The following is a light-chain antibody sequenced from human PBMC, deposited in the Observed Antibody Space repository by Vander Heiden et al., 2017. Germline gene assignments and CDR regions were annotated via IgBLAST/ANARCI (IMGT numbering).Light chain of an antibody. CDR3: QSADSSGTYVV. CDR2: KDS. Sequence: SYELTQPPSVPASPGQTAMITCSGNALPKQYAYWYQQKPGQAPVLVIYKDSERPSGIPERFSGSSSGTTVTLTISGVQAEDEADYYCQSADSSGTYVVFGGGTKLTVL. CDR1: ALPKQY. J-gene: IGLJ2*01. V-gene: IGLV3-25*03.